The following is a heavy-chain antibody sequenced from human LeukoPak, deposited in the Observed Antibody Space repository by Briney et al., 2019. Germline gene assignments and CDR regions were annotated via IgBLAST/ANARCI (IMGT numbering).Heavy chain of an antibody. CDR1: GYSISSGYY. CDR3: ARDELKPKSGSYYDPQNYYFDY. V-gene: IGHV4-38-2*02. J-gene: IGHJ4*02. D-gene: IGHD1-26*01. CDR2: TYHSEST. Sequence: SETLSLTCTVSGYSISSGYYWGWIRHPPGKGLEWIGSTYHSESTYYNPSLKSRVTIPVDTSKNQFSLKLSSVTAADTAVYYCARDELKPKSGSYYDPQNYYFDYGGEGTLVTVSS.